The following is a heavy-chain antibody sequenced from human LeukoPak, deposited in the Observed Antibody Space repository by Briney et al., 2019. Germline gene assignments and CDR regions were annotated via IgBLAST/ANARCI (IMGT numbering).Heavy chain of an antibody. CDR2: ISYDGSNK. D-gene: IGHD4-17*01. CDR1: GFTFSSYA. CDR3: ARDYRRHTVTTGLDV. Sequence: GGSLRLSCAASGFTFSSYAMHWVRQAPGKGLEWVAVISYDGSNKYYADSVKGRFTISRDNSKNTLYLQMNSLRAEDTAVYYCARDYRRHTVTTGLDVWGQGTTVTVSS. V-gene: IGHV3-30-3*01. J-gene: IGHJ6*02.